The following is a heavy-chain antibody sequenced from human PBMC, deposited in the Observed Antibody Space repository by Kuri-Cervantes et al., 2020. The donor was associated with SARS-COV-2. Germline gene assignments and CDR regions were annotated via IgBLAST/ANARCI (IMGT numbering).Heavy chain of an antibody. J-gene: IGHJ3*02. CDR1: RFMFSCDR. V-gene: IGHV3-7*01. CDR2: IKEDGTEK. D-gene: IGHD3-22*01. Sequence: GESLKISCAASRFMFSCDRMNWVRQAPGKGLNWVADIKEDGTEKFYVDSVRGRLTIPRDNAKNSLYLQMNSLRAEDTAVYYCARDDTYYYDSDDAFDIWGQGTMVTVSS. CDR3: ARDDTYYYDSDDAFDI.